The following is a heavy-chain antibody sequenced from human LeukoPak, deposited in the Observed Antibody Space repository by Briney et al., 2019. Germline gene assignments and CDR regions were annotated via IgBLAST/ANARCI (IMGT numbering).Heavy chain of an antibody. CDR1: RFTFSTYA. D-gene: IGHD3-22*01. Sequence: GSLRLSCVASRFTFSTYAVNWVRQAPGKGLEWVSAISSNGDITYYADSVRGRFTISRDNSKNSLYLQMNSLRAEDTALYYCAKDLYYDSSGYYWFDPWGQGTLVTVSS. CDR3: AKDLYYDSSGYYWFDP. V-gene: IGHV3-23*01. J-gene: IGHJ5*02. CDR2: ISSNGDIT.